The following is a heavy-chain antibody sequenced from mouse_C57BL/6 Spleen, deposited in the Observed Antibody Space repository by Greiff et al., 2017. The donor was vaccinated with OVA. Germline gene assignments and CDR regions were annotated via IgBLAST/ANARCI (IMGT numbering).Heavy chain of an antibody. Sequence: QVQLQQPGAELVRPGSSVKLSCKASGYTFTSYWMDWVKQRPGQGLEWIGNIYPSDSETHYNQKFKDKATLTVDKSSSTAYMQLSSLTSEDSAVYYCARKGDGKGGSWFAYWGQGTLVTVSA. CDR1: GYTFTSYW. V-gene: IGHV1-61*01. CDR3: ARKGDGKGGSWFAY. J-gene: IGHJ3*01. CDR2: IYPSDSET. D-gene: IGHD1-1*01.